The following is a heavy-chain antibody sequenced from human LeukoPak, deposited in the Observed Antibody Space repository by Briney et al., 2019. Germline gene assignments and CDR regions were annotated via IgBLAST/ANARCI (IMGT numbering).Heavy chain of an antibody. V-gene: IGHV3-23*01. CDR2: LSDSGGNT. CDR3: AKGRLQYFDY. Sequence: PGGSLRLFCAASGFTFRNYAMTWVRQAPGKGLEWVSTLSDSGGNTYYADSVKGRHTISRDNSKNTLYLQMNSLRAEDTAVYYCAKGRLQYFDYWGQGTLVSVSS. D-gene: IGHD4-11*01. J-gene: IGHJ4*02. CDR1: GFTFRNYA.